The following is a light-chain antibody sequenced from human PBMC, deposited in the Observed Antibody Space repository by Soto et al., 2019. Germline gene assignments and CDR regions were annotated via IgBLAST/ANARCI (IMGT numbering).Light chain of an antibody. CDR2: GAS. Sequence: EIVMTQLPATLSVSPGERATLSCRASQSVSGNLAWYQQKPGQAPRLLIHGASTRATGIPAKFSGSGSGTEFTLTISSLQSEDFAVYYCQQYHNWPYTFGQGTKLEIK. CDR1: QSVSGN. J-gene: IGKJ2*01. CDR3: QQYHNWPYT. V-gene: IGKV3-15*01.